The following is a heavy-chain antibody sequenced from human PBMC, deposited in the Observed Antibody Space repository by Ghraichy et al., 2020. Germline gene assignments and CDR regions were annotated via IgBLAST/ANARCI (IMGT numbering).Heavy chain of an antibody. V-gene: IGHV4-34*01. J-gene: IGHJ4*02. Sequence: SETLSLTCTVSGGSFSSCYYCWIRKRQAQGMEWIGVINHSGSTNYNPSLKSRITITVDTFKNQISLKLNSVTAADTAVYDCACRGYCSSTSCLYSFAYWGQGTLVTVSS. CDR1: GGSFSSCY. CDR2: INHSGST. CDR3: ACRGYCSSTSCLYSFAY. D-gene: IGHD2-2*03.